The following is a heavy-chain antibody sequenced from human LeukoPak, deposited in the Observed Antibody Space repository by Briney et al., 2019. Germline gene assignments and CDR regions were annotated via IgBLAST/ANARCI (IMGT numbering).Heavy chain of an antibody. CDR3: ARDGSGYYYIYDYYYYMDV. J-gene: IGHJ6*03. CDR2: INPNSGGT. CDR1: GYTFTGYY. Sequence: ASVKVSCKASGYTFTGYYMHWVRQAPGQGLEWVGWINPNSGGTNYAQKFQGRVTMTRDTSISTAYMELSRLRSDDTAVYYCARDGSGYYYIYDYYYYMDVWGKGTTVTISS. V-gene: IGHV1-2*02. D-gene: IGHD3-22*01.